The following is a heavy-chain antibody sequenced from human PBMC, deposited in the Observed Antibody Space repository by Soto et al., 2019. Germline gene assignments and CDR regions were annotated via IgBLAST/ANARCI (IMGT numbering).Heavy chain of an antibody. CDR1: GGTFSSYA. V-gene: IGHV1-69*06. CDR3: ASGFRIAARWGMDV. D-gene: IGHD6-6*01. J-gene: IGHJ6*02. Sequence: QVQLVQSGAEVKKPGSSVKVSCKASGGTFSSYAISWVRQAPGQGLEWMGGIIPIFGTANYAQKFQGRVTITADKTTSTAYMELSSLRSEDTAVYYCASGFRIAARWGMDVWGQGTTVTVSS. CDR2: IIPIFGTA.